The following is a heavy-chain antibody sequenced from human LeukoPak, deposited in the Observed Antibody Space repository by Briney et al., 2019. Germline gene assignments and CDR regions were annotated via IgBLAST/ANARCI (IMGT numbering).Heavy chain of an antibody. D-gene: IGHD2/OR15-2a*01. Sequence: GGSLRLSCTASGFTAHYWLNWVRQSPGKGLEWVANIDRDGRVQHYVDSVEGRFTISRDSAKNSLALQMHSLRAEDTAVYYCTGGSDEVLSGEYYYYMDVWGTGTTVTVSS. V-gene: IGHV3-7*01. CDR2: IDRDGRVQ. CDR3: TGGSDEVLSGEYYYYMDV. J-gene: IGHJ6*03. CDR1: GFTAHYW.